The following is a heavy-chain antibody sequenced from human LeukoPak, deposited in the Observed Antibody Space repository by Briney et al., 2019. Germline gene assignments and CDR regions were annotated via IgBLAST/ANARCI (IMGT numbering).Heavy chain of an antibody. J-gene: IGHJ5*02. D-gene: IGHD6-13*01. CDR2: ISAYNGNT. V-gene: IGHV1-18*01. CDR1: GGTFSSYA. Sequence: RASVKVSCKASGGTFSSYAISWVRQAPGQGLEWMGWISAYNGNTNYAQKLQGRVTMTTDTSTSTAYMELRSLRSDDTAVYYCARGPYSSSWYPANWFDPWGQGTLVTVSS. CDR3: ARGPYSSSWYPANWFDP.